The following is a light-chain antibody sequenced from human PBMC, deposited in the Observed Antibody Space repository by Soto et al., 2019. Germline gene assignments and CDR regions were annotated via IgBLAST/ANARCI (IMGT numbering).Light chain of an antibody. CDR1: QSVSSN. V-gene: IGKV3-15*01. CDR3: QQYNNWPQLT. CDR2: GAS. J-gene: IGKJ4*01. Sequence: EIVMTQSPATLSVSPGERATLYCRASQSVSSNLAWYQQKPGQAPRLLIYGASTRATGIPARFSGSGSGTEFTLTISSLQSEDFAVYYCQQYNNWPQLTFGRGTKVEIK.